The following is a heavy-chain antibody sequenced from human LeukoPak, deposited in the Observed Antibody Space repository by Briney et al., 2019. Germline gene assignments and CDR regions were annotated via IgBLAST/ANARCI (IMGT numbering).Heavy chain of an antibody. CDR3: TKDRGGLAARVLDY. CDR2: IIGSGGST. D-gene: IGHD6-6*01. CDR1: GFTFSSYA. J-gene: IGHJ4*02. Sequence: GGSLRLSCAASGFTFSSYAMSWVRQAPGKGLEWVSRIIGSGGSTYYIDSVKGRFTISRDNSKNTLHLQMNSLRAEDTAVYFCTKDRGGLAARVLDYWGQGTLVTVSS. V-gene: IGHV3-23*01.